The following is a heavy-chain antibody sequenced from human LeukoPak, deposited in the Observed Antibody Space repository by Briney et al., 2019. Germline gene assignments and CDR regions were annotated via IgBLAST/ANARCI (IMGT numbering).Heavy chain of an antibody. Sequence: GASVKVSCKASGGTFDTYGIHWVRQAPGQGLEWMGGIIPIFGTADYAQKFQGRVTITADKSTSTAYMELSSLRSEDTAVYYCARVGPWFGTRDAFDIWGQGTMVTVSS. D-gene: IGHD3-10*01. J-gene: IGHJ3*02. V-gene: IGHV1-69*06. CDR1: GGTFDTYG. CDR3: ARVGPWFGTRDAFDI. CDR2: IIPIFGTA.